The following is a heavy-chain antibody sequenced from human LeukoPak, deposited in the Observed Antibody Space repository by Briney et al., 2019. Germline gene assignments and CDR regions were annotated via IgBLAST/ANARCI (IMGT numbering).Heavy chain of an antibody. CDR1: GYTFTGYY. D-gene: IGHD3-9*01. Sequence: ASVKVSCKASGYTFTGYYMHWVRQAPGQGLEWMGWINTNTGNPTYAQGFTGRFVFSLDTSVSTAYLQISSLKAEDTAVYYCARPELRYFDWLLYPPYFDYWGQGTLVTVSS. CDR2: INTNTGNP. J-gene: IGHJ4*02. V-gene: IGHV7-4-1*02. CDR3: ARPELRYFDWLLYPPYFDY.